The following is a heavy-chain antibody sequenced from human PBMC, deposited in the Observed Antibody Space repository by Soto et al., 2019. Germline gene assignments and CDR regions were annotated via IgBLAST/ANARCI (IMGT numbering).Heavy chain of an antibody. V-gene: IGHV3-30-3*01. CDR1: GFTFSSYA. Sequence: QVQLVESGGGVVQPGRSLRLSCAASGFTFSSYAMHWVRQAPGTGLEWVAVISYDGSNKYYADSVKGRFTISRDNSKNTLYLQMNSLRAEDTAVYYCARESTNAGSGTYYYYGMDVWGQGTTVTVSS. D-gene: IGHD3-10*01. CDR2: ISYDGSNK. CDR3: ARESTNAGSGTYYYYGMDV. J-gene: IGHJ6*02.